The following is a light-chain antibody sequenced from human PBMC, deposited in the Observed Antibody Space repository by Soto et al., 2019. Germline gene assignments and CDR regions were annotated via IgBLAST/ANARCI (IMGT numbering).Light chain of an antibody. J-gene: IGLJ2*01. CDR2: DND. Sequence: QSVMTQPPSVAAAPGQKVTISCSGSSSNIGNNYVSWYQQVSGTAPKLLIYDNDKRPSGSPDRFSGSKSGTSATLGITGLQTGDEAYYYCGTWDSSLRAVVFGGGTKLTVL. CDR3: GTWDSSLRAVV. CDR1: SSNIGNNY. V-gene: IGLV1-51*01.